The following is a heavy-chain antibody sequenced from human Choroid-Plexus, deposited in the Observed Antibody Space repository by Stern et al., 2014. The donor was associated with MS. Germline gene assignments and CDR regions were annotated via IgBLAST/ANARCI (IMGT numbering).Heavy chain of an antibody. CDR3: ARDQRGITIFGVVTDYYYLGMDV. J-gene: IGHJ6*02. D-gene: IGHD3-3*01. CDR2: INPNTGGT. CDR1: GYIFTGYY. Sequence: VQLVQSGAEVKKPGASVKVSCKTSGYIFTGYYIHWVRQAPGQVLEWMAWINPNTGGTKYAQKFQGRVIMSRDTSISTAYVELSSLTSDDTAVYYCARDQRGITIFGVVTDYYYLGMDVWGQGTTVTVSS. V-gene: IGHV1-2*02.